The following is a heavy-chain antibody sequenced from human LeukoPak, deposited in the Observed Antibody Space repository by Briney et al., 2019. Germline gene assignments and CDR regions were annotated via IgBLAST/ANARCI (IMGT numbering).Heavy chain of an antibody. CDR1: GFTFSSYG. J-gene: IGHJ4*02. V-gene: IGHV3-30*18. D-gene: IGHD1-1*01. Sequence: GGSLRLSWAASGFTFSSYGMHWVRQAPGKGLEWVAVISYDGSNKYYADSVKGRFTISRDNSKNTLYLQMNSLRAEDTAVYYCAKDFGTGTRRVADYWGQGTLVTVSS. CDR2: ISYDGSNK. CDR3: AKDFGTGTRRVADY.